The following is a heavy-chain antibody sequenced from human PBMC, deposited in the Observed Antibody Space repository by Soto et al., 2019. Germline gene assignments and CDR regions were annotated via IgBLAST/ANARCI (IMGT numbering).Heavy chain of an antibody. CDR1: GFTFSSYA. CDR2: ISGSGGST. D-gene: IGHD2-2*01. Sequence: GGSLRLSCAASGFTFSSYAMSWVRQAPGKGLEWVSAISGSGGSTYYADSVKGRFTISRDNSKNTLYLQMNSLRAEDTAVYYCAKDQRVPAPGPEGRKLDYWGQGTLVTVSS. CDR3: AKDQRVPAPGPEGRKLDY. J-gene: IGHJ4*02. V-gene: IGHV3-23*01.